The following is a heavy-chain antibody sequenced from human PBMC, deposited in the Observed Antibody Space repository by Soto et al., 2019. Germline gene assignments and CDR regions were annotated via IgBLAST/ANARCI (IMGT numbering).Heavy chain of an antibody. Sequence: QVQLVESGGGVVQPGRSLRLSCAASGFTFSSYGMHWVRQAPGKGLEWVAVISYDGSNKYYADSVKGRFTISRDNSKNTLYLQMNSLRAEDTAVYYCANKLPWECDYRWGMDVWGQGTTVTVSS. V-gene: IGHV3-30*18. CDR2: ISYDGSNK. CDR3: ANKLPWECDYRWGMDV. D-gene: IGHD4-17*01. J-gene: IGHJ6*02. CDR1: GFTFSSYG.